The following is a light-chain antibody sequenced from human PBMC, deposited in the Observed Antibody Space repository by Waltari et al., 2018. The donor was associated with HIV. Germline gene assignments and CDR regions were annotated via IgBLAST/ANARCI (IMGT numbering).Light chain of an antibody. J-gene: IGLJ3*02. Sequence: NFMLTQPHSVSESPGKPVTISCTRSSCRIASTNVQTYQQRPRIAPTTVIYEDNKRPSGVPDRFSGSIDSSSNSASLTISGLKTEDETDYYCQSYDSSNRVFGGGTKLTVL. CDR1: SCRIASTN. V-gene: IGLV6-57*04. CDR3: QSYDSSNRV. CDR2: EDN.